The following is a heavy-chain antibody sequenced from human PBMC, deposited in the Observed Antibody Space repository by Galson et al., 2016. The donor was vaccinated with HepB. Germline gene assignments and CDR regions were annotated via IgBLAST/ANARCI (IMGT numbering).Heavy chain of an antibody. CDR1: GFTFSRYW. Sequence: SLRLSCAASGFTFSRYWMHWVRQVPGKGLVWVSRINSDGSGTNYADSVKGRFTMSRDNAKNTVYLQMKSLSGGDTAVNYWVRGHWSGGSCYPAGWGQGTLVAVSP. V-gene: IGHV3-74*01. D-gene: IGHD2-15*01. CDR2: INSDGSGT. J-gene: IGHJ4*02. CDR3: VRGHWSGGSCYPAG.